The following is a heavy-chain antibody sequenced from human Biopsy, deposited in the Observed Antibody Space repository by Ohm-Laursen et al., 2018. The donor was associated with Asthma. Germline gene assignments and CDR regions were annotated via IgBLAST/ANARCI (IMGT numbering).Heavy chain of an antibody. Sequence: SLRLSCAASRFTYDMHWVRQAPGKGLEWVAVISYDGSSIYYADSVKARFTISRDNSKNTLSLQMNSLTAEDTAVYYCAREGVAGTHIEDWGQGTLVTVYS. D-gene: IGHD6-19*01. CDR3: AREGVAGTHIED. CDR1: RFTYD. V-gene: IGHV3-30-3*01. CDR2: ISYDGSSI. J-gene: IGHJ4*02.